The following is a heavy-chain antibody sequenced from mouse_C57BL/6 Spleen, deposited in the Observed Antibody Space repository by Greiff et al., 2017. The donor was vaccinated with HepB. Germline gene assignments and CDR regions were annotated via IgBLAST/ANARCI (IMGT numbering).Heavy chain of an antibody. CDR3: ARLEGDFDY. V-gene: IGHV1-82*01. J-gene: IGHJ2*01. CDR2: IYPGDGDT. Sequence: VQLQESGPELVKPGASVKISCKASGYAFSSSWMNWVKQRPGKGLEWIGRIYPGDGDTNYNGKFKGKATLTADKSSSTAYMQLSSLTSEDSAVYFCARLEGDFDYWGQGTTLTVSS. CDR1: GYAFSSSW.